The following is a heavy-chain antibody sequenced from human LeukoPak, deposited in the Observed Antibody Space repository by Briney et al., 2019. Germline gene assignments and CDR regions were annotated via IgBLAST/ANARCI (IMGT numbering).Heavy chain of an antibody. CDR1: GGSFSGYY. V-gene: IGHV4-34*01. D-gene: IGHD1-26*01. CDR2: INHSGST. Sequence: PSETLSLTCAVYGGSFSGYYWSWIRQPPGKGLEWIGEINHSGSTNYNPSLKSRVTISVGTSKNQFSLKLSSVTAADTAVYYCARVGATESDYWGQGTLVTVSS. J-gene: IGHJ4*02. CDR3: ARVGATESDY.